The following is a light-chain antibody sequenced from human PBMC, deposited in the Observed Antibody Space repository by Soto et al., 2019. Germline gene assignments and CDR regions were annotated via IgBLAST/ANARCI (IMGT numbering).Light chain of an antibody. CDR3: QSYDTSLSEV. CDR1: SSNIGAGYD. CDR2: GNN. V-gene: IGLV1-40*01. J-gene: IGLJ3*02. Sequence: QYVLTQPPSVSGAPGQRVTISCTGNSSNIGAGYDVHWYQQLPGTAPKLLIYGNNNRPSGVPDRFFGSKSGTSASLAITGLQAEDEAGYYCQSYDTSLSEVFGGGTKLTVL.